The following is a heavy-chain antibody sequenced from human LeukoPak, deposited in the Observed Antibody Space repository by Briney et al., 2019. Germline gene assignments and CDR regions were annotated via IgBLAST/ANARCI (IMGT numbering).Heavy chain of an antibody. CDR1: GGSIRSDY. CDR2: VHDSGNT. V-gene: IGHV4-59*08. D-gene: IGHD1-26*01. J-gene: IGHJ4*02. CDR3: ARQVGAMRFDY. Sequence: SETLSLTCVVSGGSIRSDYWSWIRQPPGKGLECIGYVHDSGNTNYNPSLKSRVTISVDTSKNQFSLNLTSVTAADMAVYYCARQVGAMRFDYWGQGILVTVSS.